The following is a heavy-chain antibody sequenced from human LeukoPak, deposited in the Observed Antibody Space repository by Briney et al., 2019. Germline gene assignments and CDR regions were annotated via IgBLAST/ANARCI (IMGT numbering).Heavy chain of an antibody. CDR1: GFTFSDHY. J-gene: IGHJ4*02. CDR3: ARRYCIGGNCRYSDY. CDR2: TTNKAHSYTT. D-gene: IGHD2-15*01. Sequence: GGSLRLSCAASGFTFSDHYMDWFRQAPGKGLQWFGRTTNKAHSYTTEYAASVKGRFTISRDDSKNSLYLQMNSLKTEDTAVYYCARRYCIGGNCRYSDYWGQGTLVTVSS. V-gene: IGHV3-72*01.